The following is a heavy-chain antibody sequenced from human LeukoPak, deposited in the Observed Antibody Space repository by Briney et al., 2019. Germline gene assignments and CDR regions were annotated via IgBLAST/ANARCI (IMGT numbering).Heavy chain of an antibody. CDR3: ARAGDNTGYSDY. Sequence: PSETLSLTCAVYGGTFSGYYWSWIRQPPGKGLAWIGEINHSGSTNYNPSLKSRVTISVDTSKNQFSLRLSSVTAADTAVYYCARAGDNTGYSDYWGQGTLVTVSS. D-gene: IGHD3-22*01. CDR1: GGTFSGYY. V-gene: IGHV4-34*01. CDR2: INHSGST. J-gene: IGHJ4*02.